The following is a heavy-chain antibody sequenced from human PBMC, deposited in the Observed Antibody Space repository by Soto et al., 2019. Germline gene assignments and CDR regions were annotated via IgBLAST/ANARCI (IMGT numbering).Heavy chain of an antibody. CDR1: GFTYSTYG. CDR2: ISYDGRSE. CDR3: AKDRSLRYCTPGGCSSEAHHFGMDV. V-gene: IGHV3-30*18. Sequence: QVQLVESGGSVVQPGRSLRLSCAASGFTYSTYGMHWVRQPPGKGLEWVALISYDGRSEFYADSVKGRFTISRDNSKNMLFLQMTSLRVEDTAVYYCAKDRSLRYCTPGGCSSEAHHFGMDVWGQGTTVSVSS. D-gene: IGHD2-15*01. J-gene: IGHJ6*02.